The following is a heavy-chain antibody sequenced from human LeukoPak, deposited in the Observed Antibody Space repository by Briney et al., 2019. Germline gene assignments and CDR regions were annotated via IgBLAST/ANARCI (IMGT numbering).Heavy chain of an antibody. CDR2: INHSGST. V-gene: IGHV4-34*01. CDR3: ARGDSGMVRGVIGY. CDR1: GGSYSGYY. Sequence: PSETLSLTCAVYGGSYSGYYWSWIRQPPGKGLEWIGEINHSGSTNYNPSLKSRVTISVDTSKNQFSLKLRSMTAADTAAYYCARGDSGMVRGVIGYWGRGTLVTVSS. J-gene: IGHJ4*02. D-gene: IGHD3-10*01.